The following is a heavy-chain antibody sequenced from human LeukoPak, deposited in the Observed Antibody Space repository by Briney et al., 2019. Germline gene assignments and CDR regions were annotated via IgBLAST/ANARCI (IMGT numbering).Heavy chain of an antibody. Sequence: GGSLRLSCAASGFTFSSYRMSWLRQAPGKGLEWVANIKRDGSEKYYVDSVKGRFTISRDNAKNSLYLQMNSLRAEDTAVYYCARGVATIPNWFDPWGQGTLVTVSS. V-gene: IGHV3-7*02. CDR3: ARGVATIPNWFDP. CDR2: IKRDGSEK. D-gene: IGHD5-12*01. CDR1: GFTFSSYR. J-gene: IGHJ5*02.